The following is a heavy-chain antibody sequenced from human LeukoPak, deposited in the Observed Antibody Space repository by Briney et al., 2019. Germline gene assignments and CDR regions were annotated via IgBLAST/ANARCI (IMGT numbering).Heavy chain of an antibody. V-gene: IGHV4-34*01. D-gene: IGHD6-6*01. J-gene: IGHJ4*02. CDR1: GGSFRGYY. CDR3: ARAGLAARLHYFDY. CDR2: INHSGST. Sequence: SETLSLTYAVYGGSFRGYYWSWIRQPPGKGLEWIGEINHSGSTNYNPSLKSRVTISVDTSKNQFSLKLSSVTAADTAVYYCARAGLAARLHYFDYWGQGTLVTVSS.